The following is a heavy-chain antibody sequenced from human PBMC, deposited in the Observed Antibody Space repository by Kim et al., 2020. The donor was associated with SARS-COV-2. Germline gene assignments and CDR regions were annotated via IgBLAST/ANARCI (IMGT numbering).Heavy chain of an antibody. CDR1: GGTFSSYA. V-gene: IGHV1-69*13. Sequence: SVKVSCKASGGTFSSYAISWVRQAPGQGLEWMGGIIPIFGTANYAQKFQGRVTITADESTSTAYMELSSLRSEDTAVYYCARSPWGAARRGDWFDPWGQGTLVTVSS. D-gene: IGHD6-6*01. J-gene: IGHJ5*02. CDR2: IIPIFGTA. CDR3: ARSPWGAARRGDWFDP.